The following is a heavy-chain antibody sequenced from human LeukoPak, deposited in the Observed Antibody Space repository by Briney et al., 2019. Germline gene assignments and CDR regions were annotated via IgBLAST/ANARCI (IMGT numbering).Heavy chain of an antibody. CDR1: GLTFSSYA. V-gene: IGHV3-23*01. Sequence: GGSLRLSCAASGLTFSSYAMSWVRQAPGKGLEWVSAISDSGGSTYYADSVKGRFTISRDNSKNTLYLQMNSLRAEDTAVYYCAKELLWFGELDSHWGQGTLVTVSS. CDR2: ISDSGGST. J-gene: IGHJ4*02. D-gene: IGHD3-10*01. CDR3: AKELLWFGELDSH.